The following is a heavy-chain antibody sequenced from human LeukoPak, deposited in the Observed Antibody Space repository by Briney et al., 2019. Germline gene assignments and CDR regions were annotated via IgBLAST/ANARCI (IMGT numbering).Heavy chain of an antibody. D-gene: IGHD6-13*01. V-gene: IGHV3-23*01. CDR3: ARHGSWSLDY. CDR2: ITSGSGSNV. CDR1: GFTFSSHA. Sequence: GGSLRLSCAASGFTFSSHAMSWVRQAPGKGLEWVSAITSGSGSNVYYTDSLKGRFTISRDNSKNTLYLQMNSLRAEDTAVYYCARHGSWSLDYWGQGTLVTVSA. J-gene: IGHJ4*02.